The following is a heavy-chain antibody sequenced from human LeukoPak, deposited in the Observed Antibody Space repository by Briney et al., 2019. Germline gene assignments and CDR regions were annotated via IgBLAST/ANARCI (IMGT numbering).Heavy chain of an antibody. CDR1: GFTFSSYS. Sequence: PGGSLRLSCAASGFTFSSYSMNWVRQAPGKGLEWVSSISSSSSYIYYADSVKGRFTISRDNAKNSLYLQMNSLRAEDTALYYCARSGSHTRVYFDYWGQGTLVTVSS. J-gene: IGHJ4*02. CDR3: ARSGSHTRVYFDY. D-gene: IGHD1-26*01. V-gene: IGHV3-21*04. CDR2: ISSSSSYI.